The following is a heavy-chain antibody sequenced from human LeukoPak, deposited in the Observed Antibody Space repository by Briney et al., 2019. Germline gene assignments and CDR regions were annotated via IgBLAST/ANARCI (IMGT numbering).Heavy chain of an antibody. CDR1: GGSFSAYY. V-gene: IGHV4-34*01. Sequence: SETLSLTCAVYGGSFSAYYWSWIRQPPGKGLEWIGEVSHSGSTKYNPSLKSRVTISLDTSRNQFSLKLNSVTAADTAVYYCAKSNGYGLVDIWGQGTMVTVSS. D-gene: IGHD3-10*01. J-gene: IGHJ3*02. CDR2: VSHSGST. CDR3: AKSNGYGLVDI.